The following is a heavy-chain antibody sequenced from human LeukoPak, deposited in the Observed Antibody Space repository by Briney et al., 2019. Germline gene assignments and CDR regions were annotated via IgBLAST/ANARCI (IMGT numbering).Heavy chain of an antibody. CDR2: ISGSGGST. V-gene: IGHV3-23*01. CDR1: GFTFSTYA. J-gene: IGHJ4*02. D-gene: IGHD1-1*01. CDR3: AKDRTTAWNCFDS. Sequence: GESLKISCAASGFTFSTYAIYWVRQAPGKGLEFVPSISGSGGSTYYADSVKGRFTISRDNSKNTLSLQMNSLRAEDTALYYCAKDRTTAWNCFDSWGQGTLVTVSS.